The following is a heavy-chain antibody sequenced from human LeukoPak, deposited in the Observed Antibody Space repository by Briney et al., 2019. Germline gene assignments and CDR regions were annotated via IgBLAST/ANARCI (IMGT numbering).Heavy chain of an antibody. D-gene: IGHD3-22*01. Sequence: GGSLRLSCAASGFTFSSYGMSWVRQAPGKGLEWVSVIYSGGSTYYADSVKGRFTISRDNSKNTLYLQMNSLRAEDTAVYYCARAQYYYDSSGYFTIWGQGTMVTVSS. V-gene: IGHV3-66*01. J-gene: IGHJ3*02. CDR1: GFTFSSYG. CDR2: IYSGGST. CDR3: ARAQYYYDSSGYFTI.